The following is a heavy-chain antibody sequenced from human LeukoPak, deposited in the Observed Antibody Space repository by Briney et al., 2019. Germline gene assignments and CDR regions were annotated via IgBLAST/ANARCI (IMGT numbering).Heavy chain of an antibody. D-gene: IGHD2-2*01. CDR2: IYYSGSA. CDR1: GGSISRNSYY. V-gene: IGHV4-39*01. J-gene: IGHJ4*02. Sequence: NASETLSLTCTVSGGSISRNSYYWAWIRQPPGKGLEWIGSIYYSGSADYNPSLKSRVTISVGTSKNQFFLKLSSVTAADTAVYYCARLQKYQLLFGYYDYWGQGTLVTVSS. CDR3: ARLQKYQLLFGYYDY.